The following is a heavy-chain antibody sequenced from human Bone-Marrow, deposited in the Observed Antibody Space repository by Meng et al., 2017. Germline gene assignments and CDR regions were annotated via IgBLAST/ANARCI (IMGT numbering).Heavy chain of an antibody. Sequence: SETLSLTCTVSGGSISSYYWSWIRQPPGKGLEWIGYIYYSGSTNYNPSLKSRVTISVDTSKNQFSLKVSSVTAADTAVYYCARVDDYVDFDPSVSPAFDIWGQGTMVTVSS. CDR1: GGSISSYY. V-gene: IGHV4-59*01. J-gene: IGHJ3*02. CDR2: IYYSGST. D-gene: IGHD4-17*01. CDR3: ARVDDYVDFDPSVSPAFDI.